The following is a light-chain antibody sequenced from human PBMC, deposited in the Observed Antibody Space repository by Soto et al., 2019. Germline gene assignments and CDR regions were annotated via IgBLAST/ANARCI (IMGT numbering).Light chain of an antibody. CDR3: QHYNYWPPWT. V-gene: IGKV3-15*01. J-gene: IGKJ1*01. CDR2: GAS. Sequence: EIVMTQSPVTLSVSPGERATLSCRASQSVSSNLAWYQQKPGQAPRLLIYGASTRATGVPARFSGSGSGTEFTLTISSLQSEDFAVYYCQHYNYWPPWTVGQGTKVEIK. CDR1: QSVSSN.